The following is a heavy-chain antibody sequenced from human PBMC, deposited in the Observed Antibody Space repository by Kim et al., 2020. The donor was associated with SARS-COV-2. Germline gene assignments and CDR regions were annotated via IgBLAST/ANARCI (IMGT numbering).Heavy chain of an antibody. J-gene: IGHJ4*02. D-gene: IGHD6-19*01. Sequence: YADSVKGRFTISRDNAKNTLYLPMNSLRAEDTAVYYCARRQFSSGWYYFDYWGQGTLVTVSS. V-gene: IGHV3-74*01. CDR3: ARRQFSSGWYYFDY.